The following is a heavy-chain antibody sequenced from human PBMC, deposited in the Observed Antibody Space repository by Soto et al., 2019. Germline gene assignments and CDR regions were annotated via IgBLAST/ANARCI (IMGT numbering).Heavy chain of an antibody. Sequence: ASVKVSCKASGGTFSSYAISWVRQAPGQGLEWMGGISGNNGASNPAPKVQGRITMTLDTSTGVSYMALRSLRSDDTAIYYCVRDQKYFRVNGNWFDSWGQGTLVTVSS. J-gene: IGHJ5*01. CDR2: ISGNNGAS. V-gene: IGHV1-18*01. D-gene: IGHD2-2*01. CDR3: VRDQKYFRVNGNWFDS. CDR1: GGTFSSYA.